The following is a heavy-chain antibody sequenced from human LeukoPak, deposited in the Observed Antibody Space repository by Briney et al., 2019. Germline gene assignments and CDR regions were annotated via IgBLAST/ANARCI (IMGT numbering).Heavy chain of an antibody. V-gene: IGHV3-30*18. J-gene: IGHJ5*02. CDR2: ISYDGSNK. D-gene: IGHD3-10*01. Sequence: GGSLRLSCAASGLTYSNYGMHWVRQAPGKGLEWVAVISYDGSNKYYADFVKGRFTISRDNSKNTLYLQMNSLRAEDTAVYYCAEDRYGSGSNWCDPWGQGTLVTVSS. CDR3: AEDRYGSGSNWCDP. CDR1: GLTYSNYG.